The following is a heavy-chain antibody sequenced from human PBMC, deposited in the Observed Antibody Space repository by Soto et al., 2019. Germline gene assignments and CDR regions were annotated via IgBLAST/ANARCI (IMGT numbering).Heavy chain of an antibody. D-gene: IGHD6-13*01. V-gene: IGHV1-69*12. Sequence: QVQLVQSGAEVKKPGSSVKVSCKASGGTFSNYAISWVRQAPGQGLEWMGGIIPIFGTTNYAQRFQARVTITADESTSTAYMELSSLRSEDTAVYYCARVSSSWYKDYFDYWGQGTLVTVSS. CDR2: IIPIFGTT. CDR3: ARVSSSWYKDYFDY. CDR1: GGTFSNYA. J-gene: IGHJ4*02.